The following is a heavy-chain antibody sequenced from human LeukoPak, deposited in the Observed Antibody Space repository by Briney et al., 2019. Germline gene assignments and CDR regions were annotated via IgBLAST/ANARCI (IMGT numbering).Heavy chain of an antibody. CDR2: IYHSGST. Sequence: SETLSLTCAVSGGSISSGGYSWSWIRQPPGKGLEWIGYIYHSGSTYYNPSLKSRVTISVDRSKNQFSLKLSSVTAADTAVYYCARGRPGSYPLYYYYYYGMDVWGQGTTVTVSS. J-gene: IGHJ6*02. CDR3: ARGRPGSYPLYYYYYYGMDV. V-gene: IGHV4-30-2*01. D-gene: IGHD3-10*01. CDR1: GGSISSGGYS.